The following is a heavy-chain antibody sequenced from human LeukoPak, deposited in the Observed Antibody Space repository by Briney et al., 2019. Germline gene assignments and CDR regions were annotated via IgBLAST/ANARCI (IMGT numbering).Heavy chain of an antibody. J-gene: IGHJ5*02. Sequence: SETLSLTCTVSGGSLSTYYWSWLRQPPGKGLEWIGCIYYSGRTTYNPSPRSRVTISVDSSKNQFSLKLSSVTAADTAMYFCARSGSSWYTDWFDPWGQGTLVTVSS. CDR1: GGSLSTYY. CDR2: IYYSGRT. D-gene: IGHD6-13*01. V-gene: IGHV4-59*08. CDR3: ARSGSSWYTDWFDP.